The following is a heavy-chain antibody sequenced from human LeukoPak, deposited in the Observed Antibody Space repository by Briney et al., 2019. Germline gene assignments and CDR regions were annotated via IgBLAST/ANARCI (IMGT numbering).Heavy chain of an antibody. CDR1: GFTFSNYG. CDR3: ARDLGQYYDTSDNWFDP. D-gene: IGHD3-22*01. V-gene: IGHV3-30*03. J-gene: IGHJ5*02. Sequence: GSLRLSCAASGFTFSNYGIHWVRQAPGKGLEWVALISYDGSNKYYADSVKGRFTISRDNAKNTLNLQMNSLRAEDTAVYYCARDLGQYYDTSDNWFDPWGQGTLVTVSS. CDR2: ISYDGSNK.